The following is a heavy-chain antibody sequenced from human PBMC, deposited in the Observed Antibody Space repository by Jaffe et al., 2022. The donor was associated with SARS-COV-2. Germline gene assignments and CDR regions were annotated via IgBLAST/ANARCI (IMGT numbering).Heavy chain of an antibody. CDR1: GFTFSSYA. V-gene: IGHV3-30*04. D-gene: IGHD3-9*01. J-gene: IGHJ3*02. CDR2: ISYDGSNK. CDR3: AREMQTYYDILTGYYGAFDI. Sequence: QVQLVESGGGVVQPGRSLRLSCAASGFTFSSYAMHWVRQAPGKGLEWVAVISYDGSNKYYADSVKGRFTISRDNSKNTLYLQMNSLRAEDTAVYYCAREMQTYYDILTGYYGAFDIWGQGTMVTVSS.